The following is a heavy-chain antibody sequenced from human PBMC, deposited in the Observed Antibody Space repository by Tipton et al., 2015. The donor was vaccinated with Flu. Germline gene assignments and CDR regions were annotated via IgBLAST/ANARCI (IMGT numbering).Heavy chain of an antibody. CDR3: VRDYYRTFDY. CDR1: GVIFSNYW. CDR2: LNADGSAT. V-gene: IGHV3-74*01. J-gene: IGHJ4*02. D-gene: IGHD3-22*01. Sequence: SLRLSCAASGVIFSNYWIHWVRQVPGKGLMWVSALNADGSATRYAESVKGRFTISRDNAKDTLYLQMNGLRVEDTAVYYCVRDYYRTFDYWGQGTLVTVSS.